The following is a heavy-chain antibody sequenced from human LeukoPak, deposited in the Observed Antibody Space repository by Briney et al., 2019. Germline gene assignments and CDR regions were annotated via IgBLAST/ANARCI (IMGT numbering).Heavy chain of an antibody. CDR3: TRRKSSSNEGFDF. CDR2: INPNSGGT. J-gene: IGHJ4*02. V-gene: IGHV1-2*02. D-gene: IGHD6-6*01. CDR1: GYTFTGYY. Sequence: ASVKVSCKASGYTFTGYYMHWVRQAPGQGLEWMGWINPNSGGTNYAQKFQGRVTMTRDTSISTAYMELSRLRSDDTAMYYCTRRKSSSNEGFDFWGQGTLVTVSS.